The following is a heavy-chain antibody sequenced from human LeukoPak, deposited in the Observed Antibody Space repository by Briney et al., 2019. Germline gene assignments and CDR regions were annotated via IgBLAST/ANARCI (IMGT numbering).Heavy chain of an antibody. CDR1: GYTVSDYF. CDR3: ARDLSATSNWELDY. V-gene: IGHV1-2*06. CDR2: INPKSGVT. D-gene: IGHD7-27*01. J-gene: IGHJ4*02. Sequence: GSVKVSCKASGYTVSDYFIHWVRQAPAQGLEWMGRINPKSGVTEYAQNFQGRVTMTRDTSISASYMELNRLTSDDTAVYYCARDLSATSNWELDYWGQGTLVTVSS.